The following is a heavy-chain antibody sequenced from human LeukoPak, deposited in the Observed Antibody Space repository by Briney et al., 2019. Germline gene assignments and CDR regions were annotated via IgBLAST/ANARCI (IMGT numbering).Heavy chain of an antibody. J-gene: IGHJ4*02. D-gene: IGHD1-1*01. CDR3: ASGAMTNWYYFDY. CDR2: ISSSSSTI. V-gene: IGHV3-48*01. Sequence: PGGSLRLSCAASGFTFSSYSMNWVRQAPGKGLEWVSYISSSSSTIYYADSVKGRFTISRDNAKNSLYLQMNSLRAEDTAVYYCASGAMTNWYYFDYWGQGTLVTVSS. CDR1: GFTFSSYS.